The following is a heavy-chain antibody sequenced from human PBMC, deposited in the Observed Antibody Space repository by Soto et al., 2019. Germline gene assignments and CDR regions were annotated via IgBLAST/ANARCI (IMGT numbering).Heavy chain of an antibody. J-gene: IGHJ3*02. V-gene: IGHV3-11*01. CDR1: GFTFSDYY. Sequence: QVQLVESGGGLVKPGGSLRLSCAASGFTFSDYYMSWIRQAPGKGLEWVSYISSSGSTIYYADSVKARFTISRDIAKDSLYLQMTSLGAEDTAVYYCARQGSSWYSRVNDAFDIWGQGTMVTVSS. CDR2: ISSSGSTI. CDR3: ARQGSSWYSRVNDAFDI. D-gene: IGHD6-13*01.